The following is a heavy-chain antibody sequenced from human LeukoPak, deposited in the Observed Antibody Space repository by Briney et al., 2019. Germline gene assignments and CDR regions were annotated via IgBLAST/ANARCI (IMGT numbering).Heavy chain of an antibody. D-gene: IGHD1-26*01. CDR3: ARHAVGTIRAFDI. CDR2: IYYSGNT. Sequence: SETLSLTCAVSGGSISSGYWSWIRQPPGKGLDWIGYIYYSGNTNYNPSLKTRVTISVDSSKNKFSLKLNSVAAADTAVYFCARHAVGTIRAFDIWGQGTMVTVSS. V-gene: IGHV4-59*01. CDR1: GGSISSGY. J-gene: IGHJ3*02.